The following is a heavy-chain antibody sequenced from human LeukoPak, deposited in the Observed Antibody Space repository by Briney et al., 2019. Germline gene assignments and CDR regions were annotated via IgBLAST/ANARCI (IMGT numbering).Heavy chain of an antibody. D-gene: IGHD3-3*01. CDR1: GFTFRSYW. CDR3: AKRPTGIYDFWSGSGYYFDY. Sequence: QTGGSLRLSCAASGFTFRSYWMSWVRQAPGKGLEWVANIKQDGSEKYYVDSVKGRFTISRDNAKNSLYLQMNSLRAEDTAVYYCAKRPTGIYDFWSGSGYYFDYWGQGTLVTVSS. V-gene: IGHV3-7*03. J-gene: IGHJ4*02. CDR2: IKQDGSEK.